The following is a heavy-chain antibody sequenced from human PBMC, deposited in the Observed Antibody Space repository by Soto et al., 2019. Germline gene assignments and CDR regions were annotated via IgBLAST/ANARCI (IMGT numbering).Heavy chain of an antibody. J-gene: IGHJ4*02. V-gene: IGHV3-30*18. CDR1: GVTCNNYV. D-gene: IGHD1-20*01. CDR3: AKGANWNDVLGWFAY. Sequence: GVPQRLRSTASGVTCNNYVTHRVRQAPGKGLEWVAVISYDGYNKYYADSVKGRFTISRDNSKNTLYLQMNSLRAEDTAVYYCAKGANWNDVLGWFAYWGQGTLVTAPQ. CDR2: ISYDGYNK.